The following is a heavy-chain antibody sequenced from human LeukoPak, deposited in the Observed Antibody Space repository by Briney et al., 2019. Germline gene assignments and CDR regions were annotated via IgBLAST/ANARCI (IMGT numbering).Heavy chain of an antibody. CDR3: ARPFMYYYGSETYFWFDP. V-gene: IGHV3-7*01. CDR1: GFHFTTYW. J-gene: IGHJ5*02. D-gene: IGHD3-10*01. CDR2: IKQDGSEK. Sequence: HPGGSLRLSCAASGFHFTTYWMGWVRQAPGKGLEWVANIKQDGSEKYYVDSVKGRFTISRDNAKNSLSLQMNSLRAEDTAVYYCARPFMYYYGSETYFWFDPWGQGTLVTVSS.